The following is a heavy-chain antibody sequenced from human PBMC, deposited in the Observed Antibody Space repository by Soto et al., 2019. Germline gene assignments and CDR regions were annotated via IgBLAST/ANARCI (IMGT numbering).Heavy chain of an antibody. D-gene: IGHD2-2*01. CDR2: INTNSGGT. CDR1: GYTFTGYY. CDR3: ATDDSGLLSGLGFDY. J-gene: IGHJ4*02. Sequence: QVQLVQSGADVKKPVASVNVSFKASGYTFTGYYMNWVRHAPGHGLVWIGWINTNSGGTNYAQKFQVRVTMTRDTSIRTAYMELSRLISDDTAVYYCATDDSGLLSGLGFDYWGQGTLVTVSS. V-gene: IGHV1-2*02.